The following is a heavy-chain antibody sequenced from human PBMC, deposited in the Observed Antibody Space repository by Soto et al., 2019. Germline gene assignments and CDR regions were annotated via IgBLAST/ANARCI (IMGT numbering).Heavy chain of an antibody. J-gene: IGHJ4*02. CDR3: AKSKRVATITFIDY. CDR1: GFTFSSYA. Sequence: TGGSLRLSCAASGFTFSSYAMSWVRQAPGKGLEWVSAISGSGGSTYYADSVKGRFTISRDNSKNTLYLQMNSLRAEDTAVYYCAKSKRVATITFIDYWGQGTLVTVSS. CDR2: ISGSGGST. D-gene: IGHD5-12*01. V-gene: IGHV3-23*01.